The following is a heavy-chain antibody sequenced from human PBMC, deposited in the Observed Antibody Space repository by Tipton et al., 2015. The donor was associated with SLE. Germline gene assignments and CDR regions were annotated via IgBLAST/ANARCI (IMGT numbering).Heavy chain of an antibody. CDR3: ATEGGNWFDP. CDR2: IYTSGST. V-gene: IGHV4-61*10. J-gene: IGHJ5*02. Sequence: GLVKPSETLSLTCTVSGGSISSGSYYWSWIRQPAGKGLEWIGYIYTSGSTYYNPSLKSRVTISVDTSKNQFSLKLSSVTAADTAVYYCATEGGNWFDPWGQGILVTVSS. CDR1: GGSISSGSYY. D-gene: IGHD2-15*01.